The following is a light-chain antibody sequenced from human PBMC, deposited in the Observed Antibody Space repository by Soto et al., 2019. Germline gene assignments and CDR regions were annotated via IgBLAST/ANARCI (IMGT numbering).Light chain of an antibody. CDR2: GAS. CDR3: QQYASSLLN. V-gene: IGKV3-20*01. J-gene: IGKJ4*01. Sequence: EIVLTQSPGTLSLSPGERATLSCRASQTVSSSYLAWYQQKPGQAPRLLIYGASSRATGIPDRFSGSGSGTDFTLTISRLEPEDFAVYYCQQYASSLLNFGGGTKV. CDR1: QTVSSSY.